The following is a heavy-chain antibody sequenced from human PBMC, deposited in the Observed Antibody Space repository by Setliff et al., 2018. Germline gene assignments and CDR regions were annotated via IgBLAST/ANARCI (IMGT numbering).Heavy chain of an antibody. CDR2: ISSSSITI. J-gene: IGHJ5*02. CDR3: ARDKLRFLENWFDP. Sequence: GGSLRLSCAASGFTFSSYSMNWVRQAPGKGLEWVSYISSSSITIYYADSVKGRFTISRDNAKNSLYLQMNSLRAEDTAVYYCARDKLRFLENWFDPWGQGTLVTVSS. D-gene: IGHD3-3*01. CDR1: GFTFSSYS. V-gene: IGHV3-48*01.